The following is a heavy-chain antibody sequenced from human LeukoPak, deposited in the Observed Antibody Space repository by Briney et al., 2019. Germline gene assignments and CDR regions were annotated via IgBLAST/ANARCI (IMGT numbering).Heavy chain of an antibody. CDR2: ISGSGGST. J-gene: IGHJ4*02. CDR3: AKDQGYYYDSSGYLFDY. D-gene: IGHD3-22*01. V-gene: IGHV3-23*01. CDR1: GFTFSSYA. Sequence: GGSLRLSCAASGFTFSSYAMSWVRQAPGKGLEWVSAISGSGGSTYYADSVKGRFTISRDNSKNTLYLQMNSLRAEDTAVYYCAKDQGYYYDSSGYLFDYWGQGTLVTVS.